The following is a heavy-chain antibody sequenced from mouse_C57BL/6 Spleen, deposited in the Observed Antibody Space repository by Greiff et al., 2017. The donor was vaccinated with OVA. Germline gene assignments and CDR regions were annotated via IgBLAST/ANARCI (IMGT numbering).Heavy chain of an antibody. J-gene: IGHJ2*01. V-gene: IGHV1-15*01. CDR1: GYTFTDYE. CDR2: IDPETGGT. Sequence: LVESGAELVRPGASVTLSCKASGYTFTDYEMHWVKQTPVHGLEWIGAIDPETGGTAYNQKFKGKAILTADKSSSTAYMELRSLTSEDSAVYYCTRERDYWGQGTTLTVSS. CDR3: TRERDY.